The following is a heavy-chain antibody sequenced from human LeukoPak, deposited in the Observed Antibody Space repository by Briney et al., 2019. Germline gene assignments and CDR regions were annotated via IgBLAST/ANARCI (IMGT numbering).Heavy chain of an antibody. J-gene: IGHJ3*02. Sequence: GDSLKISCKGSAFSFTSYWIAWARQMPGKGLEWMGIIYPGYSGTRYSPSFQGQVTMSADKSITTAYLQWSSLKASDTAIYYCARRGYCNSTSCYEGAFDIWGQGTIVTVSS. V-gene: IGHV5-51*01. D-gene: IGHD2-2*01. CDR3: ARRGYCNSTSCYEGAFDI. CDR1: AFSFTSYW. CDR2: IYPGYSGT.